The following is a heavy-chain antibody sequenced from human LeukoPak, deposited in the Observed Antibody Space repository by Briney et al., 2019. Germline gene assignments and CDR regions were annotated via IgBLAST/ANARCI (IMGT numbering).Heavy chain of an antibody. CDR2: IYGDGGNM. CDR3: AKDRIPDGVWSLDY. CDR1: GFTFSKYT. V-gene: IGHV3-23*01. D-gene: IGHD2-8*01. Sequence: GGSLGLSCAASGFTFSKYTMNWVRQAPGKDLEWVSGIYGDGGNMFYADSVKGRFTISRDNSRNTLYLQMNSLRAEDTAIYYCAKDRIPDGVWSLDYWGQGALVTVSS. J-gene: IGHJ4*02.